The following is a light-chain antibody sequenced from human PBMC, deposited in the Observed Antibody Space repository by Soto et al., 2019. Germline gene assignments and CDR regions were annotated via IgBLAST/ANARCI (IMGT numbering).Light chain of an antibody. V-gene: IGLV1-40*01. J-gene: IGLJ3*02. CDR2: GNS. CDR1: SSNIGAGYG. Sequence: QSVLTQPPSVSGAPGQRVTISCTGSSSNIGAGYGVHWYHQLPGTAPKLLIYGNSNRPSGVPDRFSGSKSGTSASLAITGLQAEDEADYYCQSYDSSLSGWVFGGGTKLTVL. CDR3: QSYDSSLSGWV.